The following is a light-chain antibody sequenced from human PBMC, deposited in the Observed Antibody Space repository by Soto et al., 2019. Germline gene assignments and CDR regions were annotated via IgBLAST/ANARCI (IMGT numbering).Light chain of an antibody. CDR1: SSNIGSDT. Sequence: QAVVTQPPSASGTPGQRVTISCSGSSSNIGSDTVNWYQQFPGTAPKLLIYTNDQRPSGVPDRISGSKSGTSASLAISGLQSEDEADYSCASWDDSLNGPVFGGGTKLTVL. V-gene: IGLV1-44*01. J-gene: IGLJ2*01. CDR2: TND. CDR3: ASWDDSLNGPV.